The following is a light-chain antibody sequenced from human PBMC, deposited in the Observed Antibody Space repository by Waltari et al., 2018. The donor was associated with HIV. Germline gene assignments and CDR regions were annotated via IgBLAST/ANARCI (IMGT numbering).Light chain of an antibody. J-gene: IGKJ1*01. CDR1: QTVSSSD. CDR2: GAS. V-gene: IGKV3-20*01. CDR3: HRHGFSFRT. Sequence: VLTQSPGTLSLSPGERATLSCRARQTVSSSDLAWYQQKSGQSPRLLIYGASSRATGIPERFSGSGSGTDFTLTISRLEPEDFAVYYCHRHGFSFRTFGQGTKVEI.